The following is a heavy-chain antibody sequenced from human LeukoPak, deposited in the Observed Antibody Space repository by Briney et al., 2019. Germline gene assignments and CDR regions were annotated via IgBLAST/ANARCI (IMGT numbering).Heavy chain of an antibody. CDR2: INHSGST. J-gene: IGHJ4*02. Sequence: SETLSLTXAVYGGSFSGYYWSWICQPPGKGLEWIGEINHSGSTNYNPSLKSRVTISVDTSKNQFSLKLSSVAAADTAVYYCAREGLSYCSSTSCPLGYWGQGTLVTVSS. CDR3: AREGLSYCSSTSCPLGY. D-gene: IGHD2-2*01. V-gene: IGHV4-34*01. CDR1: GGSFSGYY.